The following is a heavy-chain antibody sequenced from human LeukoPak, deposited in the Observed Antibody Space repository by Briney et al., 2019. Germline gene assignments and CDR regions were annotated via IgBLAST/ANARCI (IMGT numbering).Heavy chain of an antibody. CDR1: GFTFSSYG. CDR3: ACGYESGNWFDP. CDR2: IWYDGSNK. Sequence: PGRSLRLSCAASGFTFSSYGMHWVRQAPGKGLEWVAVIWYDGSNKHYADSVKGRFTISRDNSKNTLYLQMNSLRAEDTAVYYCACGYESGNWFDPWGQGTLVTVSS. D-gene: IGHD5-12*01. V-gene: IGHV3-33*01. J-gene: IGHJ5*02.